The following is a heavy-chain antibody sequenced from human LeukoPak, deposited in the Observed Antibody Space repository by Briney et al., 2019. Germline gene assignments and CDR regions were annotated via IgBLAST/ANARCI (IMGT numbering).Heavy chain of an antibody. V-gene: IGHV5-51*01. D-gene: IGHD6-19*01. Sequence: RGEPLKISCKASGYSFTSYWIALGRQMPGKGLEWMGIIWPLDSEVRYSPSFQGQVTISVAKSSSPTCLQWSRLTASDTAVYYCARHGKYSSGSHYFDDWGQGILVTVSS. CDR1: GYSFTSYW. CDR3: ARHGKYSSGSHYFDD. CDR2: IWPLDSEV. J-gene: IGHJ4*02.